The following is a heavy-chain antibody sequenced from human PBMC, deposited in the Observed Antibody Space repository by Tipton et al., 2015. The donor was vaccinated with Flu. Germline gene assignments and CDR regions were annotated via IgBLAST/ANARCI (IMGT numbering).Heavy chain of an antibody. D-gene: IGHD4-11*01. CDR3: ARRDYSNYVSEPKNWFDP. V-gene: IGHV4-38-2*01. CDR1: GDSIRSDYY. J-gene: IGHJ5*02. CDR2: ISRGGSA. Sequence: TLSLTCLVSGDSIRSDYYWGWIRQPPGKGLEWIGHISRGGSAYYNSSLQSRVTISVDSSRNRFSLKVKSVTAADTATYYCARRDYSNYVSEPKNWFDPWGPGILVTVSS.